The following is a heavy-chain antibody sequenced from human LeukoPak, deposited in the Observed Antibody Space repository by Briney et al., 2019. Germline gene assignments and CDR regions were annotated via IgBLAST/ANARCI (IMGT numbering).Heavy chain of an antibody. CDR2: ISGSGISV. Sequence: GGSLRLSCVGSGFTFSDAWMSWVRQAPGKGLEWVSYISGSGISVYYGDSVKGRVTISRDNAKNSLILQVNSLRAEDTAVYYCARAQTAGAGTSFDYWGQGTLVTVSS. J-gene: IGHJ4*02. CDR1: GFTFSDAW. V-gene: IGHV3-11*01. D-gene: IGHD6-13*01. CDR3: ARAQTAGAGTSFDY.